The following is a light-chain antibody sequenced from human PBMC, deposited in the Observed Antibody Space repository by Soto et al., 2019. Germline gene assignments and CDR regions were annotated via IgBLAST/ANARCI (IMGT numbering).Light chain of an antibody. CDR2: GTS. V-gene: IGKV3-20*01. CDR1: QSVSNNY. Sequence: EIVLTQSPGTLSLSPGERATLSCRASQSVSNNYLAWYLQKPGQAPRLLIYGTSNRATGIPDRFSASGSGTDFTLTISRLEPEDFAVYFCHQYGASPRTFGQGTKVDIK. CDR3: HQYGASPRT. J-gene: IGKJ1*01.